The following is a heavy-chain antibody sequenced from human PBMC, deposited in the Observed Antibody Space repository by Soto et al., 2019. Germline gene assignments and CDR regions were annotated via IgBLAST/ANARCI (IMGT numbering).Heavy chain of an antibody. CDR2: ISAYNGNT. Sequence: ASVKVSCKASGYTFTSYGISWVRQAPGQGLEWMGWISAYNGNTNYAQKLQGRVTMTTDTSTSTAYMELRSPRSDDTAVYYCARRGGHYDSSGYYNNWFDPWGQGTLVTVSS. V-gene: IGHV1-18*01. CDR3: ARRGGHYDSSGYYNNWFDP. J-gene: IGHJ5*02. CDR1: GYTFTSYG. D-gene: IGHD3-22*01.